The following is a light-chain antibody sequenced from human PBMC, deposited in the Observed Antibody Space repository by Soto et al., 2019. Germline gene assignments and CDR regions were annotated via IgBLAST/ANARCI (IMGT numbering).Light chain of an antibody. J-gene: IGKJ1*01. CDR3: QQYISWT. CDR2: GAS. CDR1: QSISSNY. Sequence: EIVLTQSPGTLSVSPGERATLSCRASQSISSNYLAWYQQKPGQAPSLLIYGASSRATGIPDRFSGSGSGTDFTLTISRLEPEDCAIYYCQQYISWTFGQGTKVKSN. V-gene: IGKV3-20*01.